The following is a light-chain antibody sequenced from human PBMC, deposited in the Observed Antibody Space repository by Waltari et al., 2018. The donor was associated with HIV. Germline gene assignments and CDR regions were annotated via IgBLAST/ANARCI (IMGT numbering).Light chain of an antibody. CDR3: QTWDSGLNAIV. Sequence: NFMLAQPHSVSESPGKTVTISCTRSTGSIADSYVQWSQQRPGSAPTTVIYENTQTASGVPDRFSGSIDISSNSASLVISGLETDDEADYYCQTWDSGLNAIVFGDGTKLTVL. V-gene: IGLV6-57*03. J-gene: IGLJ2*01. CDR2: ENT. CDR1: TGSIADSY.